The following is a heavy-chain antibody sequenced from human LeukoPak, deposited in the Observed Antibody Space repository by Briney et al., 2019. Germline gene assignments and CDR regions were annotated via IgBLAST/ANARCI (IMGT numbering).Heavy chain of an antibody. Sequence: PSETLSLTCAVYGGSFSGYYCSWIRQTPGKGLEWIGEINHGGSTSYNPSLKSRVTISVDTSKNQFSLKLRSVTAADTAVYYCARRDYGSGLDIWGQGTMVTVSS. D-gene: IGHD3-10*01. CDR3: ARRDYGSGLDI. CDR2: INHGGST. CDR1: GGSFSGYY. V-gene: IGHV4-34*01. J-gene: IGHJ3*02.